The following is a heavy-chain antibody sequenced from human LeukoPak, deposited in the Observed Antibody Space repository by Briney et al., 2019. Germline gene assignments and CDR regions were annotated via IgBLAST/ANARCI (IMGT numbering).Heavy chain of an antibody. CDR2: IKEDGGEM. CDR3: ARHPDAGTVDY. Sequence: GGSLRLSCAASGFSFSRFWMTWVRQAPGKGLEGVANIKEDGGEMYYVDSVKGRFTISRDNAQNSLFLQMTSLRAEDTAIYYCARHPDAGTVDYWGQGTLVTVSS. V-gene: IGHV3-7*05. D-gene: IGHD6-13*01. J-gene: IGHJ4*02. CDR1: GFSFSRFW.